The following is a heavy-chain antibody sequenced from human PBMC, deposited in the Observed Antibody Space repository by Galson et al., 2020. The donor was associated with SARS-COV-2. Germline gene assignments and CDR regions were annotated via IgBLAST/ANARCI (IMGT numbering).Heavy chain of an antibody. D-gene: IGHD1-26*01. CDR3: ARIPNYSGSYYGGALSAFDI. Sequence: SGPTLVKPTQTLTLTCTFSGFSLSTSGMCVSWIRQPPGKALEWLARIDWDDDKYYSTSLKTRLTISKDTSKNQVVLTMTNMDPVDTATYYCARIPNYSGSYYGGALSAFDIWGQGTMVTVSS. J-gene: IGHJ3*02. CDR1: GFSLSTSGMC. CDR2: IDWDDDK. V-gene: IGHV2-70*11.